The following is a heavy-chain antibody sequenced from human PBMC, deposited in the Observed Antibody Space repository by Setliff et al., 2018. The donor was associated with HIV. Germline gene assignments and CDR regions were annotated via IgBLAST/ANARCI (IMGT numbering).Heavy chain of an antibody. CDR3: VGVPSYYGTGTLWV. J-gene: IGHJ6*03. V-gene: IGHV4-59*11. CDR1: WESKINHD. Sequence: TLSLTCSVSWESKINHDWGWIRQSPGRGLEWIGSMFRGGGRQFQPSLASRVSISGATSKNQFSLKMTSVTPADTAVYFCVGVPSYYGTGTLWVWGKGITVTVS. D-gene: IGHD3-10*01. CDR2: MFRGGGR.